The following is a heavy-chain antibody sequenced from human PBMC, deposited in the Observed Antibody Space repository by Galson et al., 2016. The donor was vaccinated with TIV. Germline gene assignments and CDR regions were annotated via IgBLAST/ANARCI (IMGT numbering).Heavy chain of an antibody. D-gene: IGHD3-3*01. J-gene: IGHJ6*03. Sequence: LRLSCAASGLTFSNNDMHWVRQATGKGLEWVSGIGTAGDTYYEGSVKGRFTISRENAKNSLYLQMNSLKAGDTAVYYCAREALFGYYYMDVWGKGTTVTVSS. CDR3: AREALFGYYYMDV. CDR2: IGTAGDT. V-gene: IGHV3-13*01. CDR1: GLTFSNND.